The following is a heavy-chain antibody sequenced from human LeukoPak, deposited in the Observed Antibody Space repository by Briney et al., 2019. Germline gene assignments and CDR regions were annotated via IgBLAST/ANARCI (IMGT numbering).Heavy chain of an antibody. V-gene: IGHV1-18*04. Sequence: GASVKVSCKASGYTFTSYGISWVRQAPGQGLEWMGWISAYNGNTNYAQKLQGRVTMTTDTSTSTAYMELRSLRSDDTAVYYCARDELIVAVTAISPYYSYGMDVWGQGTTVTVSS. J-gene: IGHJ6*02. CDR2: ISAYNGNT. D-gene: IGHD2-21*02. CDR3: ARDELIVAVTAISPYYSYGMDV. CDR1: GYTFTSYG.